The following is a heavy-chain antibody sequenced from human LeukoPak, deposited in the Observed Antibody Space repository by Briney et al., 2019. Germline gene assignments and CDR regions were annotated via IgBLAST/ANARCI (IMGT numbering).Heavy chain of an antibody. CDR2: INSDGSST. J-gene: IGHJ3*02. V-gene: IGHV3-74*01. D-gene: IGHD6-13*01. CDR3: ARSKKQQLVHYDAFDI. Sequence: QPGXXLRLSCAASGFTFSSYWMHWVRHAPGKGVVGVSRINSDGSSTIYADSVKGRFTIYRENGKNSVYMKINRQRAEDTAVYYCARSKKQQLVHYDAFDIWGQGTMVTVSS. CDR1: GFTFSSYW.